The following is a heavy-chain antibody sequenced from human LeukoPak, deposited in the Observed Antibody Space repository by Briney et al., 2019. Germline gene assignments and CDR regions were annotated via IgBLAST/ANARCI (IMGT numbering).Heavy chain of an antibody. CDR3: AREEWFDP. Sequence: SETLSLTCTVSGGSISSSSYHWGWIRQPPGKGLEWIGYISYSGSTYYNPSLKSRVTISVDTSKNQFSLKLSSVTAADTAVYYCAREEWFDPWGQGTLVTVSS. CDR2: ISYSGST. J-gene: IGHJ5*02. V-gene: IGHV4-30-4*08. CDR1: GGSISSSSYH.